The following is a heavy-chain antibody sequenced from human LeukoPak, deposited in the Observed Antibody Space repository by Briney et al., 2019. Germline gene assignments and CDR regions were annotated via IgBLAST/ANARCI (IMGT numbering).Heavy chain of an antibody. CDR3: AKGDRYYDFWSGLRMDV. CDR2: IRYDGSNK. CDR1: GFTFSSYG. D-gene: IGHD3-3*01. Sequence: GGSLRLPCAASGFTFSSYGMHWVRQAPGKGLEWVAFIRYDGSNKYYADSVKGRFTISRDNSKNTLYLQMNSLRAEDTAVYYCAKGDRYYDFWSGLRMDVWGKGTTVTVSS. J-gene: IGHJ6*04. V-gene: IGHV3-30*02.